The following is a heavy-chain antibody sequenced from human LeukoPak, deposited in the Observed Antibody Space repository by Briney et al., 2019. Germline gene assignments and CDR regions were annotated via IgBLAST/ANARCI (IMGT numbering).Heavy chain of an antibody. Sequence: TGGSLRLSCAASGFTFSSYEMNWVRQAPGKGLEWVSYISSSGSTIYYADSVKGRFTISRDNAKNSLYLQMNSLRAEDTAVYYCARGGCSGGSCYWFDPWGQGTLVTVSS. D-gene: IGHD2-15*01. J-gene: IGHJ5*02. V-gene: IGHV3-48*03. CDR1: GFTFSSYE. CDR3: ARGGCSGGSCYWFDP. CDR2: ISSSGSTI.